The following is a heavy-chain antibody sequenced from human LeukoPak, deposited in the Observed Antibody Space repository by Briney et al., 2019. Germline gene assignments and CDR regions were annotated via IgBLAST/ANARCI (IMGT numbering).Heavy chain of an antibody. D-gene: IGHD5-18*01. J-gene: IGHJ4*02. Sequence: SETLSLTCTVSGGSVSSGSYYWSWIRQPPGKGLEWIGYIYYSGSTNYNPSRKSRVTISVDTSKNQFSLKLSSVTAADTAVYYCARVGNRGYSYGTLDYWGQGTLVTVSS. V-gene: IGHV4-61*01. CDR2: IYYSGST. CDR3: ARVGNRGYSYGTLDY. CDR1: GGSVSSGSYY.